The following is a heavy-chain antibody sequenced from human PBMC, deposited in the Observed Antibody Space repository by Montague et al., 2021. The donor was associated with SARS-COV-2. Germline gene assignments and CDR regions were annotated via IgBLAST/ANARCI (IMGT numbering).Heavy chain of an antibody. D-gene: IGHD6-19*01. V-gene: IGHV3-53*01. J-gene: IGHJ4*02. Sequence: SLRLSCAASGFTVSSNYMTWVRQAPGKGLEWVSVIYSGGTTSYADSVKGRFTISRDNSKNTLNLQMNSLRAEDTAGYYCARGSGWFLEEHYFDYWGQGTLVTVSS. CDR1: GFTVSSNY. CDR2: IYSGGTT. CDR3: ARGSGWFLEEHYFDY.